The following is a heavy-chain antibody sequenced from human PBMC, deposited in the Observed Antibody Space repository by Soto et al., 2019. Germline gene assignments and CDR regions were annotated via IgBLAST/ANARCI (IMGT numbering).Heavy chain of an antibody. V-gene: IGHV3-7*01. J-gene: IGHJ3*02. Sequence: EVQLVESGGDLVQPGGSLRLSCADSRFTFSGYWMYWVRQAPGKGLYWVANIKEDGSEKNYVDSVRGRFTISRDNAKNSLYLQTNSLRAEDTAVYYCARGARIWGQGTMVTVS. CDR3: ARGARI. CDR2: IKEDGSEK. CDR1: RFTFSGYW.